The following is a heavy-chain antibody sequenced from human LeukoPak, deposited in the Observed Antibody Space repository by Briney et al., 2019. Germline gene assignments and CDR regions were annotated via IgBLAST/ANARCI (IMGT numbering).Heavy chain of an antibody. V-gene: IGHV4-59*01. Sequence: SETLSLTCTVSGGSISTYYWSWIRQPPGKGLEWIGYIYYSGSTNNNPSLKSRLSISVDTSKNQFSLRLSSVTAADTAVYYCAGGGTPGVLHGYFYHWGQGALVTVS. D-gene: IGHD4/OR15-4a*01. CDR2: IYYSGST. CDR3: AGGGTPGVLHGYFYH. CDR1: GGSISTYY. J-gene: IGHJ4*02.